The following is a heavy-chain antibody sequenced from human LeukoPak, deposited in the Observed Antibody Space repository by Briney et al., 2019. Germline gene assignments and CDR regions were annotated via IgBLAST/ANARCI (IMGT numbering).Heavy chain of an antibody. Sequence: SHTLSLTCTVSGGSISSGVYYWSWIRQHPGKNLEWIGYIYYSGSTYSNPSLKSRPTMSVDISKNQFSLQLSSVTAADTAVYYCARGVKGLRGAFDIWGQGTMVTVSS. D-gene: IGHD3-10*01. CDR1: GGSISSGVYY. V-gene: IGHV4-31*03. CDR3: ARGVKGLRGAFDI. CDR2: IYYSGST. J-gene: IGHJ3*02.